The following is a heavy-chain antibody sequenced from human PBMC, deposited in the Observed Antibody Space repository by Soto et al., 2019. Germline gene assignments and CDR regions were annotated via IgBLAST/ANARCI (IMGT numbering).Heavy chain of an antibody. CDR1: GFTFSTYA. Sequence: GGSLRLSCAASGFTFSTYAMSWVRQAPGKGLEWVSTISGSGDSTYYADSVKGRFTISRDNSRNTLYLQMNSLRVEDTAVYYCPKGGEGYCSRTSCLYFSDEWDQGTLVTVSS. J-gene: IGHJ4*02. V-gene: IGHV3-23*01. CDR2: ISGSGDST. CDR3: PKGGEGYCSRTSCLYFSDE. D-gene: IGHD2-2*01.